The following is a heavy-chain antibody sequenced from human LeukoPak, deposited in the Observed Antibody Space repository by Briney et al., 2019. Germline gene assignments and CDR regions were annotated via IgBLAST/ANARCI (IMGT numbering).Heavy chain of an antibody. CDR1: GFTFSSYG. CDR3: ATLGTTVTTSDY. V-gene: IGHV3-33*01. Sequence: GGSLRLSCAASGFTFSSYGMHWVRQAPGEGLEWVAIIWYDGSDKYYAQSVKGRFTISRDNSKNTLYLQMNSLRAEDTAVYYCATLGTTVTTSDYWGQGTLVTVSS. D-gene: IGHD4-17*01. CDR2: IWYDGSDK. J-gene: IGHJ4*02.